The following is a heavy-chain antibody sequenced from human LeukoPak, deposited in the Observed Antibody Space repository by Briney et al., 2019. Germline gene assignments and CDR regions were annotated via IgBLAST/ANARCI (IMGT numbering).Heavy chain of an antibody. Sequence: TSETLSLTCTVSDDSISDYYRGWIRQPPGKGLEWIGYFHNSGTSTYNPSLKSRVTISADTSKNQFSLKLNSLTTADTAVYTRGAGWLIDYWGQGILVTVSS. J-gene: IGHJ4*02. D-gene: IGHD3-16*01. CDR2: FHNSGTS. CDR1: DDSISDYY. CDR3: GAGWLIDY. V-gene: IGHV4-59*01.